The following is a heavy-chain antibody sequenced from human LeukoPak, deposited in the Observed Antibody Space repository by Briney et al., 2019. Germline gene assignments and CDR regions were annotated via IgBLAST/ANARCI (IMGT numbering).Heavy chain of an antibody. V-gene: IGHV3-11*04. J-gene: IGHJ5*02. CDR2: ISSGGSTI. CDR3: ARSANPGVHEFDP. D-gene: IGHD6-6*01. CDR1: GFTFSDYY. Sequence: SGGSLRLSCAVSGFTFSDYYMSWIRQAPGKGLEWVSYISSGGSTISHADSVKGRFTISRDNAENSLYLQMNSLRDEDTAVYYCARSANPGVHEFDPWGQGTLVTVSS.